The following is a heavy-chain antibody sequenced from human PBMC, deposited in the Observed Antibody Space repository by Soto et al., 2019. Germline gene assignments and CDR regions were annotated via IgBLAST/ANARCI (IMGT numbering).Heavy chain of an antibody. D-gene: IGHD1-1*01. V-gene: IGHV4-34*01. CDR2: MSHSGGT. CDR3: ARVERGTATTVVDAFDI. J-gene: IGHJ3*02. Sequence: QVQLQQWGAGLLKPSETLSLTCAVYGGSVSGANYYWSWNRQPPGKGLEWIGEMSHSGGTPFNPSLKSRVTISVDTSTNQFSLKMSSVTAADTALYYCARVERGTATTVVDAFDIWGPGTMVTVSS. CDR1: GGSVSGANYY.